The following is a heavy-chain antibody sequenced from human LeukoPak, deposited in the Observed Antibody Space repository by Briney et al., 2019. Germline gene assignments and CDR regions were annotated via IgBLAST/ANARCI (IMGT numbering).Heavy chain of an antibody. CDR3: ARGYCSSTSCPGWFDP. CDR1: GGSISSSNYY. V-gene: IGHV4-39*07. Sequence: SETLSLTCTVSGGSISSSNYYWGWIRQPPGKGLEWIGSIYYSGSTYYNPSLKSRVTISVDTSKNQFSLKLSSVTAADTAVYYCARGYCSSTSCPGWFDPWGQGTLVTVSS. J-gene: IGHJ5*02. D-gene: IGHD2-2*01. CDR2: IYYSGST.